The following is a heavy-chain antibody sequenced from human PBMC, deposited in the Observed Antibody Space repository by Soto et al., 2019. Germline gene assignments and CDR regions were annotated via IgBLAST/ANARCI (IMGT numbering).Heavy chain of an antibody. D-gene: IGHD3-10*01. CDR3: ARDGASAFGELPHQPMDV. CDR1: GGNIRSGGYY. CDR2: IYYSGST. V-gene: IGHV4-31*03. J-gene: IGHJ6*02. Sequence: SETLSLTCTVSGGNIRSGGYYWSWIRQHPGKGLEWIGYIYYSGSTYYNPSLKSRVTISVDTSKNQFSLKLSSVTAADTAVYYCARDGASAFGELPHQPMDVWGQGTTVTVSS.